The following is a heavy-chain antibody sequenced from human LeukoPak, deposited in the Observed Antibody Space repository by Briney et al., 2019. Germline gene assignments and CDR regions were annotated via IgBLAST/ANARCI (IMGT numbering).Heavy chain of an antibody. CDR2: IIPSGHTT. V-gene: IGHV3-23*01. D-gene: IGHD5-24*01. CDR1: GFTLSSHG. CDR3: AKDDRWLQFCC. J-gene: IGHJ4*02. Sequence: GGSLRLSCAASGFTLSSHGMNWVSQAPGEGLEWVSGIIPSGHTTYYAGSVRGRFTISRDNSRNTLYLQMTSLRAEDTAVYYCAKDDRWLQFCCWGQGTLVTVSA.